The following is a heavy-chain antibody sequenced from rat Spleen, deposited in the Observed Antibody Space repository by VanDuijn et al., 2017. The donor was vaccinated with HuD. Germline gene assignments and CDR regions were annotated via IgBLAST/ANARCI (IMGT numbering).Heavy chain of an antibody. CDR3: ASRGNYNWFAY. J-gene: IGHJ3*01. V-gene: IGHV2-1*01. Sequence: QVQLKESGPGLVRPSQTPSLTCTVSGFSLISYSVHWIRQPPGKGLEWMGGIWSNGGTDYNSAIKSRLSISRDTSKSQVFLKMNRLQAEDTARYFCASRGNYNWFAYWGQGTLVTVSS. CDR2: IWSNGGT. D-gene: IGHD1-10*01. CDR1: GFSLISYS.